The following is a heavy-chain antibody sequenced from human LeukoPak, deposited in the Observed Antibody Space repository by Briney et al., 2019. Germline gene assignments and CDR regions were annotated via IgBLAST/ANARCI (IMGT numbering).Heavy chain of an antibody. Sequence: GGSLRLSCAASGFTFSSYWMSWVRQAPGKGLEWVANIKQDGSEKYYVDSVKGRFTISRDNAKNSLYLQMNSLRAEDTAVYYCARDLPYYYDSSGYVAFDIWGQGTMVTVSS. CDR2: IKQDGSEK. V-gene: IGHV3-7*01. CDR1: GFTFSSYW. J-gene: IGHJ3*02. D-gene: IGHD3-22*01. CDR3: ARDLPYYYDSSGYVAFDI.